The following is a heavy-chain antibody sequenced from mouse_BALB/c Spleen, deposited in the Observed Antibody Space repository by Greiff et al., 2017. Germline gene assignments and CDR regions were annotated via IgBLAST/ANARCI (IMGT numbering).Heavy chain of an antibody. CDR2: ISYSGST. CDR3: ARGGQGFAY. Sequence: EVQGVESGPGLVKPSQSLSLTCTVTGYSITSDYAWNWIRQFPGNKLEWMGYISYSGSTSYNPSLKSRISITRDTSKNQFFLQLNSVTTEDTATYYCARGGQGFAYWGQGTLVTVSA. J-gene: IGHJ3*01. D-gene: IGHD3-3*01. V-gene: IGHV3-2*02. CDR1: GYSITSDYA.